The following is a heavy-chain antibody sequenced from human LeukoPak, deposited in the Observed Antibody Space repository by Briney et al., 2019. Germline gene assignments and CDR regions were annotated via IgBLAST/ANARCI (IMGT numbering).Heavy chain of an antibody. CDR3: ARSPLGIVGATNY. CDR2: ISSSSSYI. J-gene: IGHJ4*02. D-gene: IGHD1-26*01. Sequence: GGSLRLSCAASGFTFSSYSMNWVRQAPWKGLEWVSSISSSSSYIYYADSVKGRFTISRDNAKNSLYLQMNSLRAEDTAVYYCARSPLGIVGATNYWGQGTLVTVSS. V-gene: IGHV3-21*01. CDR1: GFTFSSYS.